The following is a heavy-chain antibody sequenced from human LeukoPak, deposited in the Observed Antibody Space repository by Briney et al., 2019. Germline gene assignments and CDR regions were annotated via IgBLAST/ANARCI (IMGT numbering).Heavy chain of an antibody. Sequence: GGSLRLSCAASGFSFGTFAMHWVRQAPGKGLEWVTLISSDGSNKYYADSVRGRFTISRDNSKNTLYLQMNSLRLDETAVYYCARVSAGFDYWGQGALVTVSS. CDR2: ISSDGSNK. CDR1: GFSFGTFA. J-gene: IGHJ4*02. CDR3: ARVSAGFDY. V-gene: IGHV3-30*04.